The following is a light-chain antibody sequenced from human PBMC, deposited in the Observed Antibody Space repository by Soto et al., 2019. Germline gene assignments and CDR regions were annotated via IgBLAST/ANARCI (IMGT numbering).Light chain of an antibody. Sequence: DIQMTQSPSSLSASVGDRVTITCRASQSISSYLNWYQQKPGKAPKVLIYAASSLQSGIPSRFSGSGSGTDFTLTISSLQPEDFATYYCQQYNGYSTWTFGQGTKVDIK. CDR2: AAS. CDR1: QSISSY. J-gene: IGKJ1*01. V-gene: IGKV1-39*01. CDR3: QQYNGYSTWT.